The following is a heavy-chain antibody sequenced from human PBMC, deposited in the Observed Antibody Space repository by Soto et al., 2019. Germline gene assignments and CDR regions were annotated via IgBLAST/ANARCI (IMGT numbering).Heavy chain of an antibody. CDR2: ISTSGSTI. D-gene: IGHD2-15*01. Sequence: LRLSCAASGFNFSDYYMSWIRQAPGKGLEWFSYISTSGSTIYYADSVKGRFTISRDNAKNSLYLQMNSLRAEDTAVYYCARSAGLLRPYYFDYWGQGTLVTVSS. V-gene: IGHV3-11*01. CDR1: GFNFSDYY. CDR3: ARSAGLLRPYYFDY. J-gene: IGHJ4*02.